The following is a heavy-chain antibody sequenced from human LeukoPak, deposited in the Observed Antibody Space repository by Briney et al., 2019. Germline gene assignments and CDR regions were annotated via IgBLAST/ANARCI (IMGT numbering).Heavy chain of an antibody. CDR1: GFTFSSYA. CDR3: ARDSSGWYPSGFDY. V-gene: IGHV3-30*14. Sequence: PGGSLRLSCAASGFTFSSYAMHWVRQAPGKGLEWVAVISYDGSNKYYADSVKGRFTISRDNSKNTLYLQMNSLRAEDTAVYYCARDSSGWYPSGFDYWGQGTLVTVSS. D-gene: IGHD6-19*01. J-gene: IGHJ4*02. CDR2: ISYDGSNK.